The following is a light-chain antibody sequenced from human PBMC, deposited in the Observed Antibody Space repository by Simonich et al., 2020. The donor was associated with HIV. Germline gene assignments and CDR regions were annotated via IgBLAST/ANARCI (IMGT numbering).Light chain of an antibody. J-gene: IGKJ1*01. Sequence: DIQMTQSPSTLSASVGDRVTITCRTSQSISSWLAWYQQKPGKAPKLLIYKASSLESEVPSRFSGSGSGTEFTLTISSLQPDDVATYYCQQYNSYSTWTFGQGTKVEIK. CDR3: QQYNSYSTWT. V-gene: IGKV1-5*03. CDR1: QSISSW. CDR2: KAS.